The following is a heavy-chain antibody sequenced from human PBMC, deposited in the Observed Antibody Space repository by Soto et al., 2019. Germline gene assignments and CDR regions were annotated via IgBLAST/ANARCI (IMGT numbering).Heavy chain of an antibody. D-gene: IGHD2-2*01. CDR3: ARHDCISTSCYYY. J-gene: IGHJ4*02. V-gene: IGHV1-69*13. Sequence: SVKVSCKTSGGTFSSYAISWVRQAPGQGLEWMGGIIPIFDTANYAQKFQGRVTITADESTSTAYMELSSLRSEDTAVYYCARHDCISTSCYYYWGQGTLVTVSS. CDR1: GGTFSSYA. CDR2: IIPIFDTA.